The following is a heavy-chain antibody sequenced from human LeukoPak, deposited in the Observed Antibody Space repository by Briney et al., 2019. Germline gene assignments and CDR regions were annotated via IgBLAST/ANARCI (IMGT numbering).Heavy chain of an antibody. CDR2: INHSGST. J-gene: IGHJ4*02. CDR1: GGSFSGYY. V-gene: IGHV4-34*01. CDR3: ARHSVYSGSYTPFDY. D-gene: IGHD1-26*01. Sequence: PSETLSLTCAVYGGSFSGYYWSWIRQPPGKGLEWIGEINHSGSTNYNPSLKSRVTISVDTSKNQFSLKLSSVTAADTAVYYCARHSVYSGSYTPFDYWGQGTLVTVSS.